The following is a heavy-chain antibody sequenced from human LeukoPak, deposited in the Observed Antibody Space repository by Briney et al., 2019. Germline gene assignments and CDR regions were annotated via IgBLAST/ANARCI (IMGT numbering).Heavy chain of an antibody. J-gene: IGHJ4*02. CDR1: GGSFSGYY. CDR3: ARGRRYSGYDPFDY. CDR2: INHSGST. Sequence: PSETLSLTCAVYGGSFSGYYWSWIRQPPGKGLEWIGEINHSGSTNYNPSLKSRVTISVDTSKNQFSLKLSSVTAADTAVYYCARGRRYSGYDPFDYWGQGTLVTVSS. D-gene: IGHD5-12*01. V-gene: IGHV4-34*01.